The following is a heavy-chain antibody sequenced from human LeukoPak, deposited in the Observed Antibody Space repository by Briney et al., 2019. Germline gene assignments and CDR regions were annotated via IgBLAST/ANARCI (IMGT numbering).Heavy chain of an antibody. V-gene: IGHV4-39*02. Sequence: SETLSLTCTVSGGSISSSSYYWGWVRQPPGKGLEWIGTIYYTGRTYYNPSLKSRVIISVDTSNNHYSMGLSSVTAADTAVYYCARLSYGKYFDSWGQGTLVTVSS. J-gene: IGHJ4*02. CDR1: GGSISSSSYY. CDR2: IYYTGRT. CDR3: ARLSYGKYFDS. D-gene: IGHD5-18*01.